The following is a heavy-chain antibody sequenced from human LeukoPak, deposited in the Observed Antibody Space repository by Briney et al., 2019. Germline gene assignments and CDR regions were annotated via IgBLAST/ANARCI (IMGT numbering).Heavy chain of an antibody. CDR2: IYYSGST. D-gene: IGHD3-22*01. V-gene: IGHV4-39*07. Sequence: PSETLSLTCTVSGGSISSSSYYWGWIRQPPGKGLEWIGSIYYSGSTYYNPSLKSRVTISVDTSKNQFSLKLSSVTAADTAVYYCAREGLKKYYYDSSGYYDYWGQGTLVTVSS. CDR1: GGSISSSSYY. J-gene: IGHJ4*02. CDR3: AREGLKKYYYDSSGYYDY.